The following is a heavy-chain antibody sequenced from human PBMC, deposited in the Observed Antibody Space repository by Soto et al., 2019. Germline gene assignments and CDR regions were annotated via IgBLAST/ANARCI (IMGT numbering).Heavy chain of an antibody. CDR2: MNPNSGDT. CDR3: AAYNTSRHAAFDI. V-gene: IGHV1-8*01. CDR1: GYTFTSYD. D-gene: IGHD1-20*01. Sequence: QVQLVQPGVEVKKPEASVKVSCKASGYTFTSYDINWVRQATGQGLEWMGWMNPNSGDTGPVQKFQGRVTMTRDTSTSTAYLEVSSLTAEDTAVYYCAAYNTSRHAAFDIWGQGTTVIVSS. J-gene: IGHJ3*02.